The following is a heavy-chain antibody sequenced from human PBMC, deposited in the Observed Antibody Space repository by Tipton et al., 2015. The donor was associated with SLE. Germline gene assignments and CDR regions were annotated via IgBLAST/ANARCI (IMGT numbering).Heavy chain of an antibody. CDR3: ARVVNWDWYFDL. D-gene: IGHD1-1*01. Sequence: TLSLTCAVYGGSFSSYYWSWIRQPPGKGLEWIGEINHSGSTNYNPSLKRRVTISVDTSKNQFSLKLSSVTAADTAVYYCARVVNWDWYFDLWGRGTLVTVSS. CDR1: GGSFSSYY. CDR2: INHSGST. V-gene: IGHV4-34*01. J-gene: IGHJ2*01.